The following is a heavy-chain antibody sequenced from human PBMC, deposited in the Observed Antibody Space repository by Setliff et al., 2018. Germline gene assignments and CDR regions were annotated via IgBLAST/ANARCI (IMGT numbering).Heavy chain of an antibody. CDR2: ISYDGSNK. V-gene: IGHV3-30-3*01. Sequence: GGSLRLSCAASGFTFSSYAMHGVRQAPGKGLEWVAVISYDGSNKYYADSVKGRFTISRDNSKNTLYLQMNSLRAEDTAVYYCARDAEYDYVWGSYRSYFDYWGQGTLVTVSS. J-gene: IGHJ4*02. CDR1: GFTFSSYA. D-gene: IGHD3-16*02. CDR3: ARDAEYDYVWGSYRSYFDY.